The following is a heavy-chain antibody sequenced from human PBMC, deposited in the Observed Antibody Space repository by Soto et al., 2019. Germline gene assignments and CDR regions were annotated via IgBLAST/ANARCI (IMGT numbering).Heavy chain of an antibody. Sequence: PXESLTISCKGSGYSVTSYWISLVRQMPGKGLEWMGRIDPSDSYTNYSPSFQGHVTISADKSISTAYLQWSSLKASDTAMYYCARGDNWNDNFDYWGQGTLVTVSS. V-gene: IGHV5-10-1*01. J-gene: IGHJ4*02. CDR3: ARGDNWNDNFDY. D-gene: IGHD1-20*01. CDR2: IDPSDSYT. CDR1: GYSVTSYW.